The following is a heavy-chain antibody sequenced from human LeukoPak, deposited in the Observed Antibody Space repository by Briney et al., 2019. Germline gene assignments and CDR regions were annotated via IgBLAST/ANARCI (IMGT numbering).Heavy chain of an antibody. CDR3: AQLLLLDTGY. D-gene: IGHD2-15*01. J-gene: IGHJ4*02. CDR1: GFTFSSYS. CDR2: ISSSSSTI. V-gene: IGHV3-48*01. Sequence: GGSLRLSCAASGFTFSSYSMNWVRQAPGKVLEWVSYISSSSSTIYYADSVKGRFTISRDNAKNSLYLQMNSLRAEDTAVYYCAQLLLLDTGYWGQGTLVTVSS.